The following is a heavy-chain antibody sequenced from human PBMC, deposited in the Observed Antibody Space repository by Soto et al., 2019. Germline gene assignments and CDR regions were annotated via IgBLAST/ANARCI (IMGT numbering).Heavy chain of an antibody. CDR3: ARGLAMRDTAMVDPYYYYYGMDV. CDR1: GYTFTSYD. D-gene: IGHD5-18*01. CDR2: IIPIFGTA. Sequence: ASVKVSCKASGYTFTSYDINCVRQAPGQGLEWMGGIIPIFGTANYAQKFQGRVTITADESTSTAYMELSSLRSEDTAVYYCARGLAMRDTAMVDPYYYYYGMDVWGQGTTVTVSS. V-gene: IGHV1-69*13. J-gene: IGHJ6*02.